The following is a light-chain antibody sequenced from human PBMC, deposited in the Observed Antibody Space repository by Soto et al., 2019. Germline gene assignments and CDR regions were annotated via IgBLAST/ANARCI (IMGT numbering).Light chain of an antibody. CDR2: RNS. Sequence: QAVVTQSPSASGTPGQRVTISCSGINSNIGSNYVHWYQQFPGTAPKVLIYRNSQRPSGVPDRFSGSKSGISASLAISGLRSEDEAEYFCATWDDRLSGVVFGGGTKLTVL. V-gene: IGLV1-47*01. CDR1: NSNIGSNY. J-gene: IGLJ2*01. CDR3: ATWDDRLSGVV.